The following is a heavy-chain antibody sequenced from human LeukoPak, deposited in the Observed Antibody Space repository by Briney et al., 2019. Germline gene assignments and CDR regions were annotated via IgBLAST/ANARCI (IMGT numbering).Heavy chain of an antibody. J-gene: IGHJ4*02. D-gene: IGHD6-6*01. CDR2: IKQDGSER. Sequence: GSLRLSCAASGIIITSYWMSWVRQTPGKGLEWVANIKQDGSERNYVDSVKGRFTISRDNSKNTLYLQMNSLRAEDTAVYYCAKDFAWAPQARSGWGQGTLVSVSS. CDR1: GIIITSYW. V-gene: IGHV3-7*03. CDR3: AKDFAWAPQARSG.